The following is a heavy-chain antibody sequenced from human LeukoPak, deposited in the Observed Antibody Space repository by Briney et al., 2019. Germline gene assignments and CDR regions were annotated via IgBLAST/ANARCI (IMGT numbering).Heavy chain of an antibody. D-gene: IGHD2-21*02. CDR1: GFTFSGYS. J-gene: IGHJ6*02. CDR3: ARGMGTDYYYYYGMDV. Sequence: GGSLRLSCEASGFTFSGYSMNWVRKAPGKGLEWVSSFSSSSSYIYYADSVKGRFTISRDNAKNSLYLQMNSLRAEDTAVYYCARGMGTDYYYYYGMDVWGQGTTVTVSS. CDR2: FSSSSSYI. V-gene: IGHV3-21*01.